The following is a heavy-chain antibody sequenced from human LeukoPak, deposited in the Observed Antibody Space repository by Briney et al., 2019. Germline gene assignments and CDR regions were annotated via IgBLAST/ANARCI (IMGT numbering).Heavy chain of an antibody. CDR2: IYTSGST. CDR1: GGSISSYY. V-gene: IGHV4-4*07. CDR3: ARSSGVRGVYFT. D-gene: IGHD3-10*01. Sequence: SETLSLTCTVSGGSISSYYWSWLRQPAGKGLEWIGRIYTSGSTNYNPSLKSRVSMSVDTYKNQFSLKLSSVTAADTAVYYCARSSGVRGVYFTWGQGTLVTVSS. J-gene: IGHJ4*02.